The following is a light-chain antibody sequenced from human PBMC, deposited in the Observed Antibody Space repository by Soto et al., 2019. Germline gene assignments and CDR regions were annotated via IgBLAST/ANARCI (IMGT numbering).Light chain of an antibody. CDR1: SSDVGTYNL. CDR3: CSYVDRNTVL. Sequence: QSALTQPASVSGSPGQSITISCTETSSDVGTYNLVSWYQQFPGKAPKVMIYEGSKRPSGVSNRFSGSKSGNTASLTISGLLAEDEADYYCCSYVDRNTVLFGGGTKLTVL. J-gene: IGLJ2*01. V-gene: IGLV2-23*01. CDR2: EGS.